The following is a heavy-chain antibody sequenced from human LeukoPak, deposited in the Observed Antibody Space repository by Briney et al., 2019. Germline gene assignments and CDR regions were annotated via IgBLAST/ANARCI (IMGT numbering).Heavy chain of an antibody. D-gene: IGHD4-17*01. Sequence: QAGGSLRLSCAASGFTFSNYWMHWVRQAPGKGLEWVSRIKTDGTITSSADSVEGRFTISRDNAKNTLYLQTNSLRAEDTAVYYCARDRTTVTVFDYWGQGILVTVSS. J-gene: IGHJ4*02. CDR2: IKTDGTIT. CDR3: ARDRTTVTVFDY. CDR1: GFTFSNYW. V-gene: IGHV3-74*01.